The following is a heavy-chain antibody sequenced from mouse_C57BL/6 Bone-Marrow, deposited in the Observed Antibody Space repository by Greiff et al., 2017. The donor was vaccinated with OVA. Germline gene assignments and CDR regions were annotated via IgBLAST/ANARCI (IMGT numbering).Heavy chain of an antibody. V-gene: IGHV1-15*01. D-gene: IGHD2-4*01. CDR1: GYTFTDYE. J-gene: IGHJ2*01. CDR3: TRLDDYEYDEDY. Sequence: QVHVKQSGAELVRPGASVTLSCKASGYTFTDYEMPWVKQTPLPGLDWIGAIDPETGGTAYNQKVKGKAILTAAKASSTAYMELRSRTSEDSAVYYCTRLDDYEYDEDYWGQGTTLTVSS. CDR2: IDPETGGT.